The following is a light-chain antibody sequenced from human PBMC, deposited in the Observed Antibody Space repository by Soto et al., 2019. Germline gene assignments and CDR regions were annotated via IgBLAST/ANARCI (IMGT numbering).Light chain of an antibody. V-gene: IGLV1-40*01. J-gene: IGLJ2*01. CDR1: RSNIGATYG. Sequence: QSILTQPPSVSGAPGQRVTISCTGSRSNIGATYGVHWYRQLPGTAPKLLIYGNTNRPSVVPDRFSGSKSGTSASLAITGLQAEDEADYYCQSYDSSLSGSVFGGGTKLTVL. CDR2: GNT. CDR3: QSYDSSLSGSV.